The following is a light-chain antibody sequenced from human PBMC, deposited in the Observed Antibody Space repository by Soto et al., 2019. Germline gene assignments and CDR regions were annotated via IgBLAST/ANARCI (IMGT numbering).Light chain of an antibody. J-gene: IGKJ5*01. CDR1: QSISSY. CDR3: QQRSNWPPIT. Sequence: EIVLTQSPAPLSLSPGERATLSCMASQSISSYLAWYQQKPGQAPRLLIYDASNRATGIPARFSGSGSGTDFTLTISSLEPEDFAVYYCQQRSNWPPITFGQGTRLEIK. CDR2: DAS. V-gene: IGKV3-11*01.